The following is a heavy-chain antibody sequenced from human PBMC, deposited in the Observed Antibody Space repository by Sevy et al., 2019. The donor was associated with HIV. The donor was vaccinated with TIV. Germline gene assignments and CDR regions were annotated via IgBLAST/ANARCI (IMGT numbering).Heavy chain of an antibody. CDR1: GGSISSYF. J-gene: IGHJ4*02. V-gene: IGHV4-59*01. CDR3: AREDASNPRVLDY. D-gene: IGHD3-3*01. Sequence: SETLSLTCSVSGGSISSYFWTWIRQPPGKGLEWIGHIYYTGSANYNPSLKSRVTISINKSKNQCSLNLSSVTAADTAVYYCAREDASNPRVLDYWGQGALVTVSS. CDR2: IYYTGSA.